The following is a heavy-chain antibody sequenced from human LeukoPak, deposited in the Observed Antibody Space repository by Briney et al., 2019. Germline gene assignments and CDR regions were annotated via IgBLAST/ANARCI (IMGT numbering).Heavy chain of an antibody. CDR2: VRGKPHSSAT. CDR3: SREGTTAPAGTAQDY. CDR1: GFGFSASA. Sequence: GGSLKLSCVASGFGFSASAIHWVRQASGRGLEWVGRVRGKPHSSATSYGASVQGRFTISRDNSKNTAYLQMNSLKIEDTAVYYCSREGTTAPAGTAQDYWGQGTLVIVSS. J-gene: IGHJ4*02. D-gene: IGHD4-11*01. V-gene: IGHV3-73*01.